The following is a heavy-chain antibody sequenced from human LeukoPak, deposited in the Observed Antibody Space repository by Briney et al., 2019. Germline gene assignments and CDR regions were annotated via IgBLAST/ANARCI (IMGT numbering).Heavy chain of an antibody. CDR3: ARFTHGSGSFDY. CDR1: GGTFSSYA. CDR2: IIPIFGTA. J-gene: IGHJ4*02. Sequence: SVKVSCKASGGTFSSYAISWVRQAPGQGLEWMGGIIPIFGTANYAQKFQVRVTITADESTSTAYMELSSLRSEDTAVYYCARFTHGSGSFDYWGQGTLVTVSS. D-gene: IGHD3-10*01. V-gene: IGHV1-69*13.